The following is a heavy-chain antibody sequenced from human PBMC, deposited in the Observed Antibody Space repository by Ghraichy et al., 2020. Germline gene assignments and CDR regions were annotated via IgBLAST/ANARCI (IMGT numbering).Heavy chain of an antibody. CDR2: ISGSGGST. V-gene: IGHV3-23*01. J-gene: IGHJ6*02. CDR3: AKHDASLVRGVIYYYYYGMDV. D-gene: IGHD3-10*01. CDR1: GFTFSSCA. Sequence: ETLSLTCAASGFTFSSCAMSWVRQAPGKGPEWVSAISGSGGSTYYADSVKGRFTISRDNSKNTLSLQMNSLRAEDTAVYYCAKHDASLVRGVIYYYYYGMDVWGQGTTVTVSS.